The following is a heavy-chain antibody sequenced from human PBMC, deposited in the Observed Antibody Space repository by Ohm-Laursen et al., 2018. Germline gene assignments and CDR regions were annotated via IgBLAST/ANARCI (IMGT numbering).Heavy chain of an antibody. D-gene: IGHD6-19*01. Sequence: ASVKVSCKASGYTFTTYYMHWVRQAPGQGPEWMGIINPNDGGTTYSQKLQGRVTMTRDTSISTAYMELSRLRSDDTAVYYCARVVRAVAPFDYWGQGTLVTVSS. CDR1: GYTFTTYY. CDR3: ARVVRAVAPFDY. J-gene: IGHJ4*02. CDR2: INPNDGGT. V-gene: IGHV1-46*01.